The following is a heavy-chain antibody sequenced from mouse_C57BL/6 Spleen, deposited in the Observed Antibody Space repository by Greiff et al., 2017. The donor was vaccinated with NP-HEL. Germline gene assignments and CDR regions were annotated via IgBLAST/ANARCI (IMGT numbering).Heavy chain of an antibody. Sequence: EVKLQESGAELVRPGASVKLSCTASGFNIKDYYMHWVKQRPEQGLEWIGRIDPEDGDTEYAPKFQGKATMTADTSSNTAYLQLSSLTSEDTAVYYCTTGGYGYDLEGAMDYWGQGTSVTVSS. CDR1: GFNIKDYY. D-gene: IGHD2-2*01. CDR2: IDPEDGDT. J-gene: IGHJ4*01. CDR3: TTGGYGYDLEGAMDY. V-gene: IGHV14-1*01.